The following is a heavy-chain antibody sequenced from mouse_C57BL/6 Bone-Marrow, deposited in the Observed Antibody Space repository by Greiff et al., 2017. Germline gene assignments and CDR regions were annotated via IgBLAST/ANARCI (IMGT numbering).Heavy chain of an antibody. CDR1: GYTFTSYW. CDR3: ARWIYYSGDGAMDY. D-gene: IGHD1-1*01. Sequence: QVQLQQPGAELVKPGASVKMSCKASGYTFTSYWITWVKPRPVQGLEWIGDLYPGSGSTNYHEKFKSKATLTVDTSSSTAYMQLSSLTSEDSAVYYCARWIYYSGDGAMDYWGQGTSVTVSS. CDR2: LYPGSGST. V-gene: IGHV1-55*01. J-gene: IGHJ4*01.